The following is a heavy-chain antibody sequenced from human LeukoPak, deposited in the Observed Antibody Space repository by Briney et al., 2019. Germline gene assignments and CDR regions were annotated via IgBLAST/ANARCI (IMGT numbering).Heavy chain of an antibody. CDR1: GFTVSSNY. Sequence: GGSLRLSCAASGFTVSSNYMSWVRQAPGKGLEWVSVIYSGGSTYYADSVKDRFTISRDNSKNTLYLQMNSLRAEDTAVYYCASQVYYGSGSPDLYYYYYYGMDVWGQGTTVTVSS. V-gene: IGHV3-66*04. CDR2: IYSGGST. J-gene: IGHJ6*02. D-gene: IGHD3-10*01. CDR3: ASQVYYGSGSPDLYYYYYYGMDV.